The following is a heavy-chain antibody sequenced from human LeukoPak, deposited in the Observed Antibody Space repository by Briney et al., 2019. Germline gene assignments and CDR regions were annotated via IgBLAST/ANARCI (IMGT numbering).Heavy chain of an antibody. V-gene: IGHV1-2*02. Sequence: ASVKVSCKASGYTFTGYYMHWVRQAPGPGLEWMGWINPNSGGTNYAQKFQGRVTMTRDTSISTAYMELSRLRSDDTAVYYCARGYCGGDCYPQYNWFDPWGQGTLVTVSS. J-gene: IGHJ5*02. D-gene: IGHD2-21*02. CDR2: INPNSGGT. CDR1: GYTFTGYY. CDR3: ARGYCGGDCYPQYNWFDP.